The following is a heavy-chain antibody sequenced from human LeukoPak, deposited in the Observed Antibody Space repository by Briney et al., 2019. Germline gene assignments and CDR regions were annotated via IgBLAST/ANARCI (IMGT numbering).Heavy chain of an antibody. D-gene: IGHD6-13*01. J-gene: IGHJ5*02. CDR1: GGSISSYY. Sequence: SETLSLTCTVSGGSISSYYWSWIRQPPGKGLEWIGYIYYSGSTNYSPSLKSRVTISVDTSKNQFSLKLSSVTAADTAVYYCAKRGYSSSWYDDWFDPWGQGTLVTVSS. CDR3: AKRGYSSSWYDDWFDP. V-gene: IGHV4-59*01. CDR2: IYYSGST.